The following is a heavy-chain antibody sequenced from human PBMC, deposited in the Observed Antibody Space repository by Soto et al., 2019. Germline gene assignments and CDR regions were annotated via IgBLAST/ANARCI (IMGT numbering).Heavy chain of an antibody. D-gene: IGHD1-20*01. V-gene: IGHV4-59*01. CDR1: GGSISSYD. J-gene: IGHJ3*02. CDR3: ARVSITGTTDAFDI. Sequence: PSETLSLTCTVAGGSISSYDWSWIRQPPGKGLEWIGYIYYSGSTNYNPSLKSRVTISVDTSKNQFSLKLSSVTAADTAVYYCARVSITGTTDAFDIWGQGTMVTVSS. CDR2: IYYSGST.